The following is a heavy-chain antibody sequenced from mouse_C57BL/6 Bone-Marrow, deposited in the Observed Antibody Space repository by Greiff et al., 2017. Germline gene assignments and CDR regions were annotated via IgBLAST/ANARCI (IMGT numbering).Heavy chain of an antibody. CDR2: IDPENGDT. CDR1: GFNIKDDY. V-gene: IGHV14-4*01. J-gene: IGHJ4*01. D-gene: IGHD2-4*01. CDR3: TNDYDGAMDY. Sequence: SGAELVRPGASVKLSCTASGFNIKDDYMHWVKQRPEQGLEWIGWIDPENGDTEYASKFQGKATITADTSSNTAYLQLSSLTSEDTAVYYCTNDYDGAMDYWGQGTSVTVSS.